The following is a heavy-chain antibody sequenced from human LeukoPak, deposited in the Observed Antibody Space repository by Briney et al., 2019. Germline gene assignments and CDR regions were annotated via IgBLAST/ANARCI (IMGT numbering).Heavy chain of an antibody. Sequence: GGSLRLSCAASGLTFSSHWMHWVRQAPGKGLVWVSRINSDGSSTSYADSVKGRFTISRDNAKNTLYLQMNSLRAEDTAVYYCARAVGGNEGGDYWGQGTLVTVSS. V-gene: IGHV3-74*01. J-gene: IGHJ4*02. CDR1: GLTFSSHW. CDR3: ARAVGGNEGGDY. D-gene: IGHD4-23*01. CDR2: INSDGSST.